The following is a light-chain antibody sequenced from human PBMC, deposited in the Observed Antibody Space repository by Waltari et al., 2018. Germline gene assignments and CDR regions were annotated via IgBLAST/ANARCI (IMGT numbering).Light chain of an antibody. CDR3: QQRSNWPPLFT. CDR2: DAS. V-gene: IGKV3-11*01. CDR1: QSVSSY. Sequence: EIVLTQSPATLSLSPGERATLSCRASQSVSSYLAWYQQKPGHAPRLLIYDASNRATGIPSMFSSSGSGTDFTLTISSLEPEDFAVYYCQQRSNWPPLFTFGPGTKVDIK. J-gene: IGKJ3*01.